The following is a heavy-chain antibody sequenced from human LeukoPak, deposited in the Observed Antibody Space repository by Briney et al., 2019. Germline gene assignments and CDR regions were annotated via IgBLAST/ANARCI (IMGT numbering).Heavy chain of an antibody. Sequence: GGSLRLSCAASGFTFSDYYMSWIRQAPGKGLEWVSSVSGSSSYIYYADSVKGRFTISRDNSKSTLYIQMNSLRAEDTAVYYCARAKPKNMVRGLIMRRESRYNFDYWGQGTLVTVSS. V-gene: IGHV3-11*05. CDR1: GFTFSDYY. J-gene: IGHJ4*02. CDR2: VSGSSSYI. D-gene: IGHD3-10*01. CDR3: ARAKPKNMVRGLIMRRESRYNFDY.